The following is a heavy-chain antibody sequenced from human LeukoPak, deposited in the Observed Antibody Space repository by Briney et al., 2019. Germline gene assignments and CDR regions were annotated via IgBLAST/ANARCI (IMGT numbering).Heavy chain of an antibody. J-gene: IGHJ4*01. CDR1: GGSISSHY. Sequence: AETLSLTCSVSGGSISSHYWNWIRQPAGKGLEWIGHIYTSGSTNYNPSLRSLVTISLDKSKNYFSLRLTSITAAAAALCYFAGRFYSGWYGFDFWGQGTLVTVSS. D-gene: IGHD6-19*01. V-gene: IGHV4-4*07. CDR3: AGRFYSGWYGFDF. CDR2: IYTSGST.